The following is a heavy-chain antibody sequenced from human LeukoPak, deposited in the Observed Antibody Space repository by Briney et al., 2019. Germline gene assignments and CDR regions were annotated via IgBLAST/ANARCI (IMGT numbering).Heavy chain of an antibody. Sequence: SETLSLTCAVSGGSITSSTWWTWVRQPPGKGLEWIGEVFYSGSTNSNPSLKSRLTMSVDESKHEFSLRLTAVTAADTAVYYCASGGLVSRYLDHWGQGALVNVSS. J-gene: IGHJ4*02. CDR2: VFYSGST. V-gene: IGHV4-4*02. CDR1: GGSITSSTW. D-gene: IGHD3-9*01. CDR3: ASGGLVSRYLDH.